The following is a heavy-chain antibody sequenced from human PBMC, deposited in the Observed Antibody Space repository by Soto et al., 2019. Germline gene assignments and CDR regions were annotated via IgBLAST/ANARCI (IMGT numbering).Heavy chain of an antibody. Sequence: GASVKVSCKASGYTFTSYGISWVRQAPGQGLEWMGWISAYNGNTNYAQKLQGRVTMTTDTSTSAAYMELRSLRSDDTAVYYCATTRRYCSGGSCIDYWGQGTLVTVSS. CDR3: ATTRRYCSGGSCIDY. J-gene: IGHJ4*02. CDR1: GYTFTSYG. V-gene: IGHV1-18*01. D-gene: IGHD2-15*01. CDR2: ISAYNGNT.